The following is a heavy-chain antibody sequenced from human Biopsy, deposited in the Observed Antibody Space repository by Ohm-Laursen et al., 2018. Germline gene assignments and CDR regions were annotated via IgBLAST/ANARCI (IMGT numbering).Heavy chain of an antibody. CDR2: MNPNSGNT. CDR3: ARGSCWFGGNYCYYGMDV. D-gene: IGHD3-10*01. J-gene: IGHJ6*02. V-gene: IGHV1-8*01. Sequence: ASVKASCKASGYTFTSYDINWVRQATGQGLEWMGWMNPNSGNTDYAQKFQGRVTMTRNTSISTAYMELNSLRSEDTAVYYCARGSCWFGGNYCYYGMDVWGQGTTVTVSS. CDR1: GYTFTSYD.